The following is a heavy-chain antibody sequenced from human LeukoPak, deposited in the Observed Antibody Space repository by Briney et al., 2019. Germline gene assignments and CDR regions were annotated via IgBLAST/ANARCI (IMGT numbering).Heavy chain of an antibody. J-gene: IGHJ4*02. V-gene: IGHV3-30-3*01. D-gene: IGHD3-22*01. CDR2: ISYDGSNK. CDR3: ARDGTDYYDSSGYFGY. CDR1: GFTFSSYT. Sequence: GGSLRLSCAASGFTFSSYTMHWVRQAPGKGLEWVAVISYDGSNKYYADSVKGRFTISRDNSKNTLYLHMNSLRAEDTAVYYCARDGTDYYDSSGYFGYWGQGTLVTVSS.